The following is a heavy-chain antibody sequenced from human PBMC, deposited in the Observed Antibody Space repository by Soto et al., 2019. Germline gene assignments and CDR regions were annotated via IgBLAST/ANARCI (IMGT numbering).Heavy chain of an antibody. CDR1: GGTFSSYA. CDR2: IIRIFGTP. V-gene: IGHV1-69*12. D-gene: IGHD3-10*01. J-gene: IGHJ6*02. Sequence: QVQLVQSGAEVKKPGSSVKVSCKASGGTFSSYAINWVRQAPGQGLEWMGGIIRIFGTPDYAQRFQGRVTITADESTSTAYMERSSLRSEDTAVYYCARQGSNEDYYYGMDVWGQGTTVTVSS. CDR3: ARQGSNEDYYYGMDV.